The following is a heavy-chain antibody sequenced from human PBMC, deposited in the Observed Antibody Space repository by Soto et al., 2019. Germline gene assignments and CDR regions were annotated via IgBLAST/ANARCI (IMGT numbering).Heavy chain of an antibody. CDR1: GFTFSSYW. Sequence: GGSLRLSCAASGFTFSSYWMSWVRQAPGKGLEWVANIKQDGSEKYYVDSVKGRFTISRDNAKNSLYLQMNSLRAEDTAVYYCARDGRGIAAAGTVPPDFDYWGQGTLVTVSS. D-gene: IGHD6-13*01. V-gene: IGHV3-7*04. CDR3: ARDGRGIAAAGTVPPDFDY. CDR2: IKQDGSEK. J-gene: IGHJ4*02.